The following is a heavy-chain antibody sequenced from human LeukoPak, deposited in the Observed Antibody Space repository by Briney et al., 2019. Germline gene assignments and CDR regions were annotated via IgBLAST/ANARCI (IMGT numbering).Heavy chain of an antibody. CDR3: ARIGYRSSSFDY. CDR1: GFTFTNYW. Sequence: GGSLRLSCAASGFTFTNYWMSWVRQAPGKGLEWVANIKQDGSEKDYVDFMKGRFTISRDNAKNSVYLQLSSLRAEDTAVYHCARIGYRSSSFDYWGRGTLVTVSS. J-gene: IGHJ4*02. CDR2: IKQDGSEK. V-gene: IGHV3-7*01. D-gene: IGHD2-2*03.